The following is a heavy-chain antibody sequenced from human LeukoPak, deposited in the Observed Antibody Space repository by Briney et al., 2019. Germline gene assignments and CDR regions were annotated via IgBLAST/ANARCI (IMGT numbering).Heavy chain of an antibody. D-gene: IGHD3-10*01. CDR1: GGTFSSYA. Sequence: ASVKVSCKASGGTFSSYAISWVRQAPGQGLEWMGWINPNSGGTNYAQKFQGRVTMTRDTSISTAYMELSRLRSDDTAVYYCARVDYYGSGSYYYFYWGQGTLVTVSS. V-gene: IGHV1-2*02. J-gene: IGHJ4*02. CDR2: INPNSGGT. CDR3: ARVDYYGSGSYYYFY.